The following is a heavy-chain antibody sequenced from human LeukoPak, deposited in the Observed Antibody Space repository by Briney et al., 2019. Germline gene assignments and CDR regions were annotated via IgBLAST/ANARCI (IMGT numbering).Heavy chain of an antibody. CDR1: GFTFDDYG. J-gene: IGHJ6*03. CDR3: ARDAGQLLSCYYYYMDV. Sequence: GGSLRLSCAASGFTFDDYGMSWVRQAPGRGLEWVSGINWNGGSTGYADSVKGRFTISRDNAKNSLYLQMNSLRAEDTALYYCARDAGQLLSCYYYYMDVWGKGTTVTVSS. V-gene: IGHV3-20*04. D-gene: IGHD2-2*01. CDR2: INWNGGST.